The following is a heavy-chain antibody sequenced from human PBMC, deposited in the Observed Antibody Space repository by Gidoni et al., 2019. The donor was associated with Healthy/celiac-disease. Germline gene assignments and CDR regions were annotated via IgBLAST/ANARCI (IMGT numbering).Heavy chain of an antibody. CDR2: IKQDGSEK. J-gene: IGHJ4*02. CDR3: AGAAHSSGWYYFDY. CDR1: GFTCSSYW. D-gene: IGHD6-19*01. V-gene: IGHV3-7*01. Sequence: EVQLVESGGGLVQPGGSLRLSCAASGFTCSSYWMSWVRQAPEKGLEWVANIKQDGSEKYYVDSVKGRFTISRDNAKNSLYLQMNSLRAEDTAVYYCAGAAHSSGWYYFDYWGQGTLVTVSS.